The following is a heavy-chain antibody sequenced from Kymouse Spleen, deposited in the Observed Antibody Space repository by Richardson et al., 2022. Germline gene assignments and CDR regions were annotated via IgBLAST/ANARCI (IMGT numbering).Heavy chain of an antibody. Sequence: EVQLVESGGGLVQPGGSLRLSCAASGFTFSSYDMHWVRQATGKGLEWVSAIGTAGDTYYPGSVKGRFTISRENAKNSLYLQMNSLRAGDTAVYYCARGDYGDFRYYGMDVWGQGTTVTVSS. CDR3: ARGDYGDFRYYGMDV. D-gene: IGHD4-17*01. J-gene: IGHJ6*02. CDR2: IGTAGDT. V-gene: IGHV3-13*01. CDR1: GFTFSSYD.